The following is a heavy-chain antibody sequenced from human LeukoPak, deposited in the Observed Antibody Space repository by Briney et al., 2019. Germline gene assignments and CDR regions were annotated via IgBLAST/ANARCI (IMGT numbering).Heavy chain of an antibody. Sequence: SETLSLTCTVSGGSISNINYYWGWIRQPPGKGLEWIGYIYYSGSTNYNPSLKSRVTISVDTSKNQFSLKLSSVTAADTAVYYCATRLGYSYGSHWYFDLWGRGTLVTVSS. CDR1: GGSISNINYY. CDR2: IYYSGST. J-gene: IGHJ2*01. V-gene: IGHV4-61*05. CDR3: ATRLGYSYGSHWYFDL. D-gene: IGHD5-18*01.